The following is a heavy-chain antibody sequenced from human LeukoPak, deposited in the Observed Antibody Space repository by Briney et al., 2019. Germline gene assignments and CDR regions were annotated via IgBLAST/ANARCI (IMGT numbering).Heavy chain of an antibody. CDR3: VRVGGGSYDFDY. J-gene: IGHJ4*02. CDR2: IYYSGST. Sequence: SETLSLTCTVSGGSISSYYWSWIRQPPGKGLEWIGYIYYSGSTNYNPSLKSRVTISVDTSKNQFSLKLSSVTAADTAVYYCVRVGGGSYDFDYWGQGTLVTVSS. D-gene: IGHD1-26*01. V-gene: IGHV4-59*08. CDR1: GGSISSYY.